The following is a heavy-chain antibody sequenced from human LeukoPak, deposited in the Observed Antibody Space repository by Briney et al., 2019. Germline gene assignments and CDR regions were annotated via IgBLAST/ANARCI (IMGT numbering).Heavy chain of an antibody. D-gene: IGHD1-26*01. Sequence: GGSLRLSCAASGFTFSSYWMHWVRQAPGKGLVWVSRINSDGSSTSYADSVKGRFTISRDNAKNSLYLQMNSLRAEDTAVYYCARVWSGSYYHLFDYWGQGTLVTVSS. J-gene: IGHJ4*02. CDR3: ARVWSGSYYHLFDY. CDR1: GFTFSSYW. V-gene: IGHV3-74*01. CDR2: INSDGSST.